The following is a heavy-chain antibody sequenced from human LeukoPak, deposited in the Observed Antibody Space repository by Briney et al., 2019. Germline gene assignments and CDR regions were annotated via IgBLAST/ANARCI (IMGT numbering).Heavy chain of an antibody. J-gene: IGHJ4*02. CDR3: AKGQVAGPTNNRFDY. V-gene: IGHV3-23*01. CDR2: ISGSGGST. CDR1: GFTFSNFL. Sequence: GGSLRLSCAASGFTFSNFLMTWVRQAPEKGLEWVSVISGSGGSTYYADSVKGRFTISRDNSKNTLYLQMNSLRAEDTAVYYCAKGQVAGPTNNRFDYWGQGTLVTVSS. D-gene: IGHD6-19*01.